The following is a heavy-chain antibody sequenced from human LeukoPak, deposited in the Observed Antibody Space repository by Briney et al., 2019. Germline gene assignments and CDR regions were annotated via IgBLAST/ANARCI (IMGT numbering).Heavy chain of an antibody. V-gene: IGHV3-72*01. Sequence: GGSLRLFCAASGFIFSDYILDWVRQAPGEGLEGVGRVRRERNGYTTEYAASVKGRFTISRDDSKNLLYLHMSSLKTEDTAVYHCSRDGTEGDNSAFDVWGQGTMVTVSS. CDR1: GFIFSDYI. J-gene: IGHJ3*01. CDR3: SRDGTEGDNSAFDV. D-gene: IGHD3-22*01. CDR2: VRRERNGYTT.